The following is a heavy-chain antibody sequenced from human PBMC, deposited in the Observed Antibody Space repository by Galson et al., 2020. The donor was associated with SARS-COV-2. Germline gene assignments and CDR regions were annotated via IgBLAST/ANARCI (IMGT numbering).Heavy chain of an antibody. V-gene: IGHV4-31*03. CDR2: IYYSGST. Sequence: SETLSLTCTVSGGSISSGGYYWSWIRQHPGKGLEWIGYIYYSGSTYYNPSLKSRVTIPVDTSKNQFSLKLSSVTAADTAVYYCARARFLEWLPSAYYYYYMDVWGKGTTVTVSS. D-gene: IGHD3-3*01. CDR3: ARARFLEWLPSAYYYYYMDV. CDR1: GGSISSGGYY. J-gene: IGHJ6*03.